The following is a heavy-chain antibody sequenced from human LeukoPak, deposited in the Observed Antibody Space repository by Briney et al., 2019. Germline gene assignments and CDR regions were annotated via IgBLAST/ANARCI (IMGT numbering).Heavy chain of an antibody. D-gene: IGHD4-17*01. CDR3: ATEQFYGDYDRGAFDI. Sequence: SETLSLTCTVSGGSISSSSYYWGWIRQPPGKGLEWIGSIYYSGSTNYNPSLKSRVTISVDTSKNQFSLKLSSVTAADTAVYYCATEQFYGDYDRGAFDIWGQGTMVTVSS. CDR2: IYYSGST. CDR1: GGSISSSSYY. J-gene: IGHJ3*02. V-gene: IGHV4-39*07.